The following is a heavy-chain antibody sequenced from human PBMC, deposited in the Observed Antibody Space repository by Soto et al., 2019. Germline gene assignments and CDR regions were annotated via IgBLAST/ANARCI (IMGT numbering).Heavy chain of an antibody. CDR2: ISWNSGSI. V-gene: IGHV3-9*01. J-gene: IGHJ4*02. D-gene: IGHD3-10*01. Sequence: GGSLRLSCAASGFTFDDYAMHWVRQAPGKGLEWVSGISWNSGSIGYADSVKGRFTISRDNAKNSLYLQMNSLRAEDTALYYCAKDSRPLWFGELLSSYFYYWGQGTLVTVSS. CDR1: GFTFDDYA. CDR3: AKDSRPLWFGELLSSYFYY.